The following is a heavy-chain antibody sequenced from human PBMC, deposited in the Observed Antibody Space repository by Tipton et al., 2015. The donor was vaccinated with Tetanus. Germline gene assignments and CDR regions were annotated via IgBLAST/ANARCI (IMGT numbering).Heavy chain of an antibody. CDR1: GASISNFY. J-gene: IGHJ5*02. CDR3: AGVLRIESVGWFDP. D-gene: IGHD2-15*01. V-gene: IGHV4-59*12. CDR2: VSSSGRT. Sequence: TLSLTCTVSGASISNFYWSWIRQPPGKGLEWIAYVSSSGRTNYNPSLKSRVTISVDTSSSQFSLRLTSVTAADTAVYFCAGVLRIESVGWFDPWGQGALVTVSS.